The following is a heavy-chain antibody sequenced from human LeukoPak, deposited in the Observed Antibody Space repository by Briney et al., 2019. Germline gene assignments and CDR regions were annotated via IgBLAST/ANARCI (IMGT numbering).Heavy chain of an antibody. D-gene: IGHD3-22*01. CDR2: IYSGGST. V-gene: IGHV3-53*01. J-gene: IGHJ5*02. Sequence: GGSLRLSCAASGFTVSSNYMSWVRQAPGKGLEWVSVIYSGGSTYYADSVKGRFTISRDNSKNTLYLQMNSLRAEDTAVYYCARTYYYDSRMEYRNWFDPWGQGTLVTVSS. CDR1: GFTVSSNY. CDR3: ARTYYYDSRMEYRNWFDP.